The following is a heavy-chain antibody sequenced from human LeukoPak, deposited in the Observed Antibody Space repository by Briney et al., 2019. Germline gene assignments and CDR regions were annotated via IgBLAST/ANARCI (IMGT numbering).Heavy chain of an antibody. CDR2: INAKNGDT. J-gene: IGHJ4*02. V-gene: IGHV1-2*02. D-gene: IGHD1-26*01. CDR1: GGTFSSYA. Sequence: ASVKVSCKASGGTFSSYAISWVRQAPGQGLEWMGWINAKNGDTEYAQKLQGRVTMTRDTSISTAYMELTSLRYDDTAVYFCARVTSGSYHYWGQGTLVTVSS. CDR3: ARVTSGSYHY.